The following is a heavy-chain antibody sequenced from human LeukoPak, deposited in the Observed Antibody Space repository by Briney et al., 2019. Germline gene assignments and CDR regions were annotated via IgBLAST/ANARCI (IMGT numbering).Heavy chain of an antibody. Sequence: ASVEVSCKASGYTFTGYYMHWVRQAPGQGLEWMGWINPNSGGTNYAQKFQGRVTMTRDTSISTAYMELSRLRSDDTAVYYCARTWFGELLVVDYWGQGTLVTVSS. J-gene: IGHJ4*02. V-gene: IGHV1-2*02. CDR2: INPNSGGT. D-gene: IGHD3-10*01. CDR1: GYTFTGYY. CDR3: ARTWFGELLVVDY.